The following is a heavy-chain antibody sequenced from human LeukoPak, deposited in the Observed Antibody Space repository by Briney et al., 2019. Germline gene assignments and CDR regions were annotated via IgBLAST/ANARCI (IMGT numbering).Heavy chain of an antibody. Sequence: GRSLLVSRAASRFIFSNYGMHWVRQAPGKGLERVAVISYDGSIKYYADSVKGRFTISRDNSKNTLYLQMNSLRAEDTAVYYCAKEGIDSGSTWFDPWGQVTLVTASS. V-gene: IGHV3-30*18. CDR3: AKEGIDSGSTWFDP. J-gene: IGHJ5*02. CDR2: ISYDGSIK. D-gene: IGHD6-6*01. CDR1: RFIFSNYG.